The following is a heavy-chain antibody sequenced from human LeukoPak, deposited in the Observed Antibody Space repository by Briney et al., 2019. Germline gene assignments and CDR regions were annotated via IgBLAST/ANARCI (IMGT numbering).Heavy chain of an antibody. J-gene: IGHJ4*02. CDR2: TSGSGGST. CDR1: GFTFSSYA. CDR3: ARGSHDYGDPL. V-gene: IGHV3-23*01. D-gene: IGHD4-17*01. Sequence: GGSLRLSCAASGFTFSSYAMSWVRQAPGKGLEWVSATSGSGGSTYYADSVKGRFTISRDNSKNTLYLQMNSLRAEDTAVYYCARGSHDYGDPLWGQGTLVTVSS.